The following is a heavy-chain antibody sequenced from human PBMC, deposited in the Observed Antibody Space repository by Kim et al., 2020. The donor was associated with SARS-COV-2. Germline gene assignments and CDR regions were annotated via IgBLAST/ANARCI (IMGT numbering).Heavy chain of an antibody. V-gene: IGHV1-8*01. CDR1: GYTFTSYD. Sequence: ASVKVSCKASGYTFTSYDINWVRQATGQGLEWMGWMNPNSGNTGYAQKFQGRVTMTRNTSISTAYMELSSLRSEDTAVYYCAREGTYYDILTGLSYGYYYGMGVWGQGTKVTVSS. J-gene: IGHJ6*01. CDR2: MNPNSGNT. CDR3: AREGTYYDILTGLSYGYYYGMGV. D-gene: IGHD3-9*01.